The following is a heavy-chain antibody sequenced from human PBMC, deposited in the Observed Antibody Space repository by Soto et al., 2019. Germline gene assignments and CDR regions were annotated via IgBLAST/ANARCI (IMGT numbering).Heavy chain of an antibody. CDR1: GGSVNIGTYY. CDR2: IHYSGST. J-gene: IGHJ4*02. V-gene: IGHV4-61*01. D-gene: IGHD3-22*01. CDR3: ARIPDYYDSSGYWAPYFDS. Sequence: PSETLSLTCTVPGGSVNIGTYYWSWIRQPPGKGLEWIGFIHYSGSTNYNPSLKSRVTMSVDTSKNQFSLKLTSVNAADTAVYYCARIPDYYDSSGYWAPYFDSWGQGNLVTVSS.